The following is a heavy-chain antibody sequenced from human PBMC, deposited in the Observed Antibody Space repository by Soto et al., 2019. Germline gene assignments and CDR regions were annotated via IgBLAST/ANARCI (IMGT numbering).Heavy chain of an antibody. V-gene: IGHV3-53*01. CDR1: GFTVTNKY. J-gene: IGHJ2*01. Sequence: EVQLVESGGNLIQPGGSLRLSCAASGFTVTNKYMTWVRQAPGKGLEWVSLIYSGGATSYADSVKGRFTSSRDNSKDILYLQVNSLRAEDTAVYYCARVVYGDDGWYFDLWGRGTLVTVSS. D-gene: IGHD4-17*01. CDR2: IYSGGAT. CDR3: ARVVYGDDGWYFDL.